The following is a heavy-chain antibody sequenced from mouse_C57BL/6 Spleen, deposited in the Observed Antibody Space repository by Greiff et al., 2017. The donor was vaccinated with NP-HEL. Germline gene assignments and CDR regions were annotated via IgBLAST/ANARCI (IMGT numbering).Heavy chain of an antibody. CDR2: INPSNGGT. J-gene: IGHJ4*01. CDR1: GYTFTSYW. D-gene: IGHD2-1*01. CDR3: ARRGNYDYYAMDY. Sequence: QVQLKQSGPELVKPGASVKLSCKASGYTFTSYWMHWVKQRPGQGLEWIGNINPSNGGTNYNEKFKSKATLTVDKSSSTAYMQLSSLTSEDSAVYYCARRGNYDYYAMDYWGQGTSVTVSS. V-gene: IGHV1-53*01.